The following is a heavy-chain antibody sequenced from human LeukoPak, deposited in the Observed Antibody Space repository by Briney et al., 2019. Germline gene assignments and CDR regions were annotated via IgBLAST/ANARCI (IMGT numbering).Heavy chain of an antibody. V-gene: IGHV4-39*07. Sequence: SETLSLTCTVSGGSISSSSYYWGWIRQPPGKGLEWIGSIYYSGSTYYNPSLKSRVTVSVDTSKNQFSLKLSSVTAADTAVYYCARVGPLTTKVTTGGVDYWGQGTLVTVSS. CDR2: IYYSGST. D-gene: IGHD4-17*01. CDR3: ARVGPLTTKVTTGGVDY. J-gene: IGHJ4*02. CDR1: GGSISSSSYY.